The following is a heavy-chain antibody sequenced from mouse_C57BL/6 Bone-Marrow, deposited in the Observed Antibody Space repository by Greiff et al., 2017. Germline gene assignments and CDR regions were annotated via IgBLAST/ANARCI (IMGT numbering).Heavy chain of an antibody. CDR3: AIEGYDGYYPYAMDY. CDR2: IHPSDSDT. CDR1: GYTFTSYW. Sequence: QVQLKQPGAELVKPGASVKVSCKASGYTFTSYWMHWVKQRPGQGLEWIGRIHPSDSDTNYNQKFKGKATLTVDKSSSTAYMQLSSLTSEDSAVYYCAIEGYDGYYPYAMDYWGQGTSVTVSS. D-gene: IGHD2-3*01. V-gene: IGHV1-74*01. J-gene: IGHJ4*01.